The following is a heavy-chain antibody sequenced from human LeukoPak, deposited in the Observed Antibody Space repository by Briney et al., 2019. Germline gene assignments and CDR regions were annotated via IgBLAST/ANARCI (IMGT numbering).Heavy chain of an antibody. V-gene: IGHV3-21*01. CDR3: ARGPGATSDY. Sequence: GGSLRLSCAASGFTFGSYSMNWVRQAPGKGLEWVSCISSSSIYIYYADSVKGRFTISRGNAENSLYLQMNSLRAEDTAVYYCARGPGATSDYWGQGTLVTVSS. CDR2: ISSSSIYI. D-gene: IGHD1-26*01. J-gene: IGHJ4*02. CDR1: GFTFGSYS.